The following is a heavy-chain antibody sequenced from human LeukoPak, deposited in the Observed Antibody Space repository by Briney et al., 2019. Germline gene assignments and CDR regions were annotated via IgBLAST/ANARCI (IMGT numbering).Heavy chain of an antibody. CDR1: GFTFSSYG. D-gene: IGHD4-17*01. CDR3: ARSTHGDYPVYDY. V-gene: IGHV3-33*01. J-gene: IGHJ4*02. CDR2: IWYDGSNK. Sequence: GGSLRLSCAASGFTFSSYGMHWVRQAPGKGLEWVAVIWYDGSNKYYAESVKGRFTISRDNPKNTLYLQMSSLRAEDTAVYYCARSTHGDYPVYDYWGQGTLVTVSS.